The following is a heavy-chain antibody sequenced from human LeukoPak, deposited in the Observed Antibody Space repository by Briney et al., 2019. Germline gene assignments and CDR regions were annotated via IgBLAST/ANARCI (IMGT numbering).Heavy chain of an antibody. J-gene: IGHJ4*02. D-gene: IGHD4-11*01. Sequence: GGSLRLSCAASGFTFSSYSMNWVRQAPGKGLEWVSSISSSSSYIYYADSVKGRFTISRDNAKNSLYLQMNSLRAEDTAVCYCARESAYSNYERYFDYWGQGTLVTVSS. CDR3: ARESAYSNYERYFDY. V-gene: IGHV3-21*04. CDR2: ISSSSSYI. CDR1: GFTFSSYS.